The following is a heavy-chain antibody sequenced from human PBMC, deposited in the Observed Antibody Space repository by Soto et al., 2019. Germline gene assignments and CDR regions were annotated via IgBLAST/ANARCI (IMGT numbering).Heavy chain of an antibody. V-gene: IGHV1-69*13. Sequence: SVKVSCKASGGTFSSYAISWVRQAPGQGLEWMGVIIPIFGTANYAQKFQGRVTITADESTSTAYMELSSLRSEDTAVYYCAGETGNYDILTGSYYYYYGMDVWGQGTTVTVSS. D-gene: IGHD3-9*01. CDR2: IIPIFGTA. J-gene: IGHJ6*02. CDR1: GGTFSSYA. CDR3: AGETGNYDILTGSYYYYYGMDV.